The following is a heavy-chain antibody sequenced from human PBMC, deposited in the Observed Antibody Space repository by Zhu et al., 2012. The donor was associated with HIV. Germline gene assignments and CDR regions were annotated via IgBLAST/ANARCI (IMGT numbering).Heavy chain of an antibody. CDR1: GYSISRDYY. J-gene: IGHJ4*02. Sequence: QVQLQESGPGLVKPSETLSLTCTVSGYSISRDYYWGWIRLPPGKGLEWIANVYHSGITHYNPSLKSRVTISMDTSKNQFSLNLKSVTAADTAVYYCAKWGGYEYAPLTNWGQGTLVHRFX. CDR2: VYHSGIT. V-gene: IGHV4-38-2*02. D-gene: IGHD5-12*01. CDR3: AKWGGYEYAPLTN.